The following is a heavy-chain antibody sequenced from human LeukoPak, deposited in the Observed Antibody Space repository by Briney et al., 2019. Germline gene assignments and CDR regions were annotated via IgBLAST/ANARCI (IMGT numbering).Heavy chain of an antibody. Sequence: GGSLRLSSAASGFTFSSYWMSWVRQAPGKGLEWVANIKQDGSEKYYVDSVKGRFTISRDNAKNSLYLQMNSLRAEDTAVYYCARGGSGYDFDYWGQGTLVTVSS. J-gene: IGHJ4*02. CDR3: ARGGSGYDFDY. CDR2: IKQDGSEK. CDR1: GFTFSSYW. D-gene: IGHD5-12*01. V-gene: IGHV3-7*01.